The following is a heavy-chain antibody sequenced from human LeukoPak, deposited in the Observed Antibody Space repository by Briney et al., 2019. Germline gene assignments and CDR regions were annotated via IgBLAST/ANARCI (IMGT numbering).Heavy chain of an antibody. CDR1: GFTFSSYA. V-gene: IGHV3-30*02. CDR3: AKKHDNSQYSFDY. Sequence: GGSLRLSCAASGFTFSSYAMHWVRQAPGKGLEWVAFLRYDGSDKYYADSVKGRFTISRDNSKNTLYLQMNSLRAEDTAVYYCAKKHDNSQYSFDYWGQGTLVTVSS. CDR2: LRYDGSDK. J-gene: IGHJ4*02. D-gene: IGHD1-1*01.